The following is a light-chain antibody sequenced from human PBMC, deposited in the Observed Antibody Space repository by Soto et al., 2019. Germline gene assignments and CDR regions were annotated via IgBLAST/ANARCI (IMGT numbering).Light chain of an antibody. J-gene: IGKJ3*01. CDR2: GAS. CDR3: QQYDKWPLT. V-gene: IGKV3-15*01. CDR1: QSISTN. Sequence: EIVMTQSPATLSVSPGERASLSCRASQSISTNLAWYQQKPGQAPRLLIYGASTRATGIPARFSGSGSGTEFTLTISIPQSEDFAVYYCQQYDKWPLTYGPGTKEDIE.